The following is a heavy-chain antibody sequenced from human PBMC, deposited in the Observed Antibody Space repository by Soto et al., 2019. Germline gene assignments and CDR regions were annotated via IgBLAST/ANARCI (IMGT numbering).Heavy chain of an antibody. J-gene: IGHJ4*02. CDR1: GFTFSSYA. CDR2: ISGSGGST. V-gene: IGHV3-23*01. CDR3: ASSEGDMITFGGVIVISPFDY. Sequence: GGSLRLSCAASGFTFSSYAMSWVRQAPGKGLEWVSAISGSGGSTYYADSVKGRFTISRDNSKNTLYLQMNSLRAEDMAVYYCASSEGDMITFGGVIVISPFDYWGQGTLVTVSS. D-gene: IGHD3-16*02.